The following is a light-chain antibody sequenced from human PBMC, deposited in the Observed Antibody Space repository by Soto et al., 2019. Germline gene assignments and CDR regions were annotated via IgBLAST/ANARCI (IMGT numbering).Light chain of an antibody. CDR2: NVN. Sequence: QSALTQPASVSVSPGQSITISCTGTSSDLGDYNSVSWYQHHPDKAPKLMIYNVNYRPSGVSNRFSGYKSGNTASLTISGLQAEDEADYYCSSYTSSDTWVFGGGTKVTVL. CDR1: SSDLGDYNS. V-gene: IGLV2-14*03. J-gene: IGLJ3*02. CDR3: SSYTSSDTWV.